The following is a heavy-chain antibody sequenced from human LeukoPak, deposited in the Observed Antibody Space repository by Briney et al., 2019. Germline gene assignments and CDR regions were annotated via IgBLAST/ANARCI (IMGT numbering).Heavy chain of an antibody. CDR1: GFTFSSNG. V-gene: IGHV3-33*01. CDR2: IWYNGSQK. J-gene: IGHJ4*02. CDR3: ARLVGARGRYFDY. Sequence: GTSLRLSCAASGFTFSSNGMPWVRQAPGKGLEWVATIWYNGSQKYYADSVKGRFTISRDNSKNTLYVQMNSLRADDTAVYYCARLVGARGRYFDYWGQGTLVTVSS. D-gene: IGHD1-26*01.